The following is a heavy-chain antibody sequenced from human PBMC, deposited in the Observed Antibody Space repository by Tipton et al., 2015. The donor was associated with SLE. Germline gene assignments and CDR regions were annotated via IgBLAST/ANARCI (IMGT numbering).Heavy chain of an antibody. CDR3: ARGTGCSSTSCANWFDP. V-gene: IGHV3-74*01. J-gene: IGHJ5*02. D-gene: IGHD2-2*01. CDR2: IFSDGSRT. Sequence: SLRLSCSASGFTFDDYTMHWVRQAPGKGLVWVSRIFSDGSRTTYADSVQGRFTISRDNAKNTLYLLLNSLRAEDTAVYYCARGTGCSSTSCANWFDPWGQGTLVTVSS. CDR1: GFTFDDYT.